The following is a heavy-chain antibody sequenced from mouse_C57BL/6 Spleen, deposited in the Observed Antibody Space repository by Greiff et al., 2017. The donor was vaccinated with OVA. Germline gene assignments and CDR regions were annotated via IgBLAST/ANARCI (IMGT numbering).Heavy chain of an antibody. CDR3: ARATTVVAKFAY. V-gene: IGHV3-6*01. CDR1: GYSITSGYY. D-gene: IGHD1-1*01. CDR2: ISYDGSN. Sequence: VQLKESGPGLVKPSQSLSLTCSVTGYSITSGYYWNWIRQFPGNKLEWMGYISYDGSNNYNPSLKNRISITRDTSKNQFFLKLNSVTTEDTATYYCARATTVVAKFAYWGQGTLVTVSA. J-gene: IGHJ3*01.